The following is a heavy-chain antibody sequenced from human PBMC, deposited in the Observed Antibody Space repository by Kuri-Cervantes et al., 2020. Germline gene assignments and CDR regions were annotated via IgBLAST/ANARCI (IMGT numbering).Heavy chain of an antibody. CDR1: GFIFSSSD. J-gene: IGHJ4*02. V-gene: IGHV1-58*02. D-gene: IGHD6-19*01. Sequence: SVKVSCKTSGFIFSSSDIQWVRQARGQRPEWIGWIVVGSGKTEYAPKLQGRVSITRDMSTSTAYMELTSLRSEDTAVYYCAASEGRGWISDHWGQGTLVTVSS. CDR2: IVVGSGKT. CDR3: AASEGRGWISDH.